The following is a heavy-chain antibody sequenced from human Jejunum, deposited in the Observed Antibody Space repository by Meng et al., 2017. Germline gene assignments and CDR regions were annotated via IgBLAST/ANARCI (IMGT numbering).Heavy chain of an antibody. D-gene: IGHD2-15*01. CDR1: GFTFSSCA. CDR2: IGTDRDT. V-gene: IGHV3-23*04. Sequence: EGQLGEAGVGLVQPGGSLRLSCAASGFTFSSCAMTWVRQAPGKGLEWVSTIGTDRDTYYADSVKGRFTISRDNSKNTLYLQMNGLKAEDTALYFCARNVPGSYFDYWGQGILVTVSS. J-gene: IGHJ4*02. CDR3: ARNVPGSYFDY.